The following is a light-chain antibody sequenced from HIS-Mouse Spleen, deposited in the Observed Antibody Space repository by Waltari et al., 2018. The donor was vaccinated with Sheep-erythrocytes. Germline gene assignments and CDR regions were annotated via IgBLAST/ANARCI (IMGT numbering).Light chain of an antibody. Sequence: QSALTQPRSVSGSPGQSLTIPCPGTSSDVGGYNSVPWYQQHPGKAPKPMIYDVSKRPSGVPDRFSGSKSGNTASLTISGLQAEDEADYYCCSYAGSYNHVFATGTKVTVL. CDR2: DVS. V-gene: IGLV2-11*01. CDR1: SSDVGGYNS. CDR3: CSYAGSYNHV. J-gene: IGLJ1*01.